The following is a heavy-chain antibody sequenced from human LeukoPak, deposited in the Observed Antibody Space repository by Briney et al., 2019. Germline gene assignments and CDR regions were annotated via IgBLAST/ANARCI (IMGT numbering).Heavy chain of an antibody. CDR1: GYTFTSYY. Sequence: GASVKVSCKASGYTFTSYYMHWVRQAPGQGLEWMGIINPSGGSTSYAQKFQGRVTMTRDTSTSTVYMELSSLRSEDTAVYYCARGSTSLLGYCSSTSCPNWFDPWGQGTLTTVSS. V-gene: IGHV1-46*03. D-gene: IGHD2-2*03. CDR3: ARGSTSLLGYCSSTSCPNWFDP. CDR2: INPSGGST. J-gene: IGHJ5*02.